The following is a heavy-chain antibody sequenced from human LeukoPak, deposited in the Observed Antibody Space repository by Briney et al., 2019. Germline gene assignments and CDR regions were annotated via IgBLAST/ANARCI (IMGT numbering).Heavy chain of an antibody. Sequence: PGGSLRLSCVASGFTFNDSGMSWVRQAPGKVLEWISGINWNGRSRGYADSVKGRFTISRDNAKNSLYLEMNSLRAEDTALYFCARPLGITGTTPFDFWGQGTRVTVSS. CDR3: ARPLGITGTTPFDF. D-gene: IGHD1-7*01. V-gene: IGHV3-20*04. CDR1: GFTFNDSG. CDR2: INWNGRSR. J-gene: IGHJ4*02.